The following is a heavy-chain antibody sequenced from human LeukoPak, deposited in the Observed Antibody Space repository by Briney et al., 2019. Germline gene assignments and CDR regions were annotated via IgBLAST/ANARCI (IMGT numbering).Heavy chain of an antibody. D-gene: IGHD3-10*01. CDR1: GDSVSSGSYY. CDR3: ARLLWFGELLSSWFDP. V-gene: IGHV4-61*01. Sequence: SETLSLTCSVSGDSVSSGSYYWSWIRQPPEKGLEWIGYIYYSGSTNYNPSLKSRVTISVDTSKNQFSLKLSSVTAADTAVYYCARLLWFGELLSSWFDPWGQGTLVTVSS. J-gene: IGHJ5*02. CDR2: IYYSGST.